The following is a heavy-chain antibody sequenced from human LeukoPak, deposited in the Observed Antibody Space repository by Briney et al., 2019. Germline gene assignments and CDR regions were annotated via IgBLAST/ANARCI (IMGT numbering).Heavy chain of an antibody. CDR1: GGSISRYL. D-gene: IGHD3-3*01. J-gene: IGHJ4*02. CDR2: IYYSWSS. Sequence: SGTLSLTCTVSGGSISRYLWSWIRQPPGKGLEWIGYIYYSWSSYYNPSLMSRVTISVDTSKNQFSLKLSSVTAADTAVYYCARGYYFWSDYYFDYWGQGTLVTVSS. CDR3: ARGYYFWSDYYFDY. V-gene: IGHV4-59*01.